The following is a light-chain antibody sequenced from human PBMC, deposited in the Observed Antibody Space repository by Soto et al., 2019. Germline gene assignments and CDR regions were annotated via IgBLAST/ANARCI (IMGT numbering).Light chain of an antibody. V-gene: IGKV3-15*01. J-gene: IGKJ1*01. Sequence: IVLTQSPVTLSLSPGERATLSCRASQSVSSNLAWYQQKPGQAPRLLIYGASTRATGIPARFSGSGSGTEFTLTISSLQSEDFAVYYCQQYNNWPPWTFGQGTKVDI. CDR1: QSVSSN. CDR3: QQYNNWPPWT. CDR2: GAS.